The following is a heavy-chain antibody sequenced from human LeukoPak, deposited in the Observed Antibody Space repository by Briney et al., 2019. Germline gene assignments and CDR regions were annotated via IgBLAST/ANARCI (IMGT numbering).Heavy chain of an antibody. Sequence: PGGSLRLSCSASGFTFSSYEMNWVRQAPGRGLEWVSSISGSGSTIYYADSVRGRFTISRDNAKNSLYLQMNSLRAEGTTVYDWARVRSLWGQETLVTVSS. V-gene: IGHV3-48*03. CDR3: ARVRSL. CDR1: GFTFSSYE. J-gene: IGHJ4*02. CDR2: ISGSGSTI. D-gene: IGHD1-26*01.